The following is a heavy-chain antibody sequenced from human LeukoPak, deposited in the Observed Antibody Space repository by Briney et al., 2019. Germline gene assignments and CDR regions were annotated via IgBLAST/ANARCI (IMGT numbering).Heavy chain of an antibody. Sequence: SETLSLTCTVSGGSISSSSYYWGWIRQPPGKGLEWIGSIYYSGSTYYNPSLKSRVTISVDTSKNQFSLKLSSVTAADTAVYYCAIYRAAAGHADYWGQGTLVTVSS. D-gene: IGHD6-13*01. CDR2: IYYSGST. CDR3: AIYRAAAGHADY. CDR1: GGSISSSSYY. V-gene: IGHV4-39*01. J-gene: IGHJ4*02.